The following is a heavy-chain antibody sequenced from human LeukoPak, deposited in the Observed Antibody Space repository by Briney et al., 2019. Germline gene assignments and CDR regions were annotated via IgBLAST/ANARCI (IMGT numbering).Heavy chain of an antibody. CDR2: IFYSGST. Sequence: SETLSLTCTVSGGSISTYYWSWIRQPPGKGLEWIGYIFYSGSTNYNPSLKSRVTISVDTSKNRFSLRLSSVTAADTAVYYCARSGSGTYHNWFDPWGQGTLVTVSS. CDR3: ARSGSGTYHNWFDP. D-gene: IGHD3-10*01. CDR1: GGSISTYY. V-gene: IGHV4-59*01. J-gene: IGHJ5*02.